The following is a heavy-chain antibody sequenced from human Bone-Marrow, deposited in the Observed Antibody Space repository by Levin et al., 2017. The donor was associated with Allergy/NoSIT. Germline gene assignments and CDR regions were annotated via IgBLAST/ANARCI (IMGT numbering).Heavy chain of an antibody. CDR2: VSSDSTSI. CDR1: GFIFSDYT. V-gene: IGHV3-48*01. D-gene: IGHD1-26*01. CDR3: ARDMGVLWRDKDYYFAMDV. J-gene: IGHJ6*02. Sequence: PGGSLRLSCAASGFIFSDYTINWVRQAPGKGLEWLCSVSSDSTSIHYSDSVKGRFTISRDNAKNSLFLQMDRLRADDSAVYFCARDMGVLWRDKDYYFAMDVWGQGTTVTVS.